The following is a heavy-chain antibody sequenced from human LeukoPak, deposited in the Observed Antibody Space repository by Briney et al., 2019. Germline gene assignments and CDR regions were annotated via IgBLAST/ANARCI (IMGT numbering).Heavy chain of an antibody. CDR1: GGSFSSYY. J-gene: IGHJ3*02. V-gene: IGHV4-59*01. CDR3: ARDDYGGNSGPFDI. Sequence: SSETLSLTCTVSGGSFSSYYWSWIRQPPGKGLEWIGYIYYSGSTNYNPSLKSRVTISVDTSKNQFSLKLSSVTAADTAVYYCARDDYGGNSGPFDIWGQGTMVTVSS. CDR2: IYYSGST. D-gene: IGHD4-23*01.